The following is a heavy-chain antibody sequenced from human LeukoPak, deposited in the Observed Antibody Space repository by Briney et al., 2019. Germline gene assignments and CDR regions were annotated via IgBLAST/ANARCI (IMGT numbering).Heavy chain of an antibody. Sequence: ASVTVSCKASGYTFTSYAMHWVRQAPGQRLEWMGWINAGNGNTKYSQKFQGRVTITRDTSASTAYMELSSLRSEDTAVYYCARTLRYCSSTSCLNRAFDIWGQGTMVTVSS. CDR3: ARTLRYCSSTSCLNRAFDI. V-gene: IGHV1-3*01. CDR1: GYTFTSYA. D-gene: IGHD2-2*01. CDR2: INAGNGNT. J-gene: IGHJ3*02.